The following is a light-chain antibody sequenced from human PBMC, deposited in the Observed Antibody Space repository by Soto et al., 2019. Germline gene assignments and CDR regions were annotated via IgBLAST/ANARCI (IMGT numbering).Light chain of an antibody. CDR2: AAS. Sequence: DIQVTQSPSSLSSSVGDRVTITCRASENVDTYVNWYQQIPGKTPSLLISAASTLQSGVPSRFRGSGSVTSFSLTIDSLQPEDFAVYYCQQTYITPPTFGQGTKVDIK. CDR1: ENVDTY. CDR3: QQTYITPPT. V-gene: IGKV1-39*01. J-gene: IGKJ1*01.